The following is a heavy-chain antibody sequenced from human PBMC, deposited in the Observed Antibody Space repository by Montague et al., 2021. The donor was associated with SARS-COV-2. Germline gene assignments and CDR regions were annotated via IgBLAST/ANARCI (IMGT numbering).Heavy chain of an antibody. D-gene: IGHD3-22*01. CDR3: ARVAGGYYHDSSAYFDH. J-gene: IGHJ5*02. V-gene: IGHV4-34*01. Sequence: SETLSLTRAVYGGSFSGYYWSWIRQPPGKGLEWIGEINQSGSTNXNPSLKSRVTLSVDTSKKQFSLKLSSLTAADTAVYYCARVAGGYYHDSSAYFDHWGQGSLVTVSS. CDR2: INQSGST. CDR1: GGSFSGYY.